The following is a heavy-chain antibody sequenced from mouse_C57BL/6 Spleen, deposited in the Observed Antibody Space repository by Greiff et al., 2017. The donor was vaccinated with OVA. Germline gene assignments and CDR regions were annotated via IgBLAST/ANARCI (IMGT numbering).Heavy chain of an antibody. V-gene: IGHV1-82*01. CDR1: GYAFSSSW. J-gene: IGHJ2*01. D-gene: IGHD4-1*01. CDR2: IYPGDGDT. Sequence: QVQLQQSGPELVKPGASVKISCKASGYAFSSSWMNWVKQRPGKGLEWIGRIYPGDGDTNYNVKFKGKATLTADKSSSTAYMQLSSLTSEDSAVYFCARSGGLYYFDYWGQGTPLTVSS. CDR3: ARSGGLYYFDY.